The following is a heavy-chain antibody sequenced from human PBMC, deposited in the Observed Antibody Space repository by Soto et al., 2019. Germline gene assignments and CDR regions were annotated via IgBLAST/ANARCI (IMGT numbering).Heavy chain of an antibody. CDR3: AKDSQSVSVSAARVYGMDV. CDR2: LSDSGGHT. V-gene: IGHV3-23*01. Sequence: PGGSLRLSCAGSGFTFRSYAMTWVRQAPGKGLEGVSTLSDSGGHTYYADSVKGRFTISRDNPKNTLYLQMNSLRAEDTAVYYCAKDSQSVSVSAARVYGMDVWGQGTTVTVSS. D-gene: IGHD2-2*01. J-gene: IGHJ6*02. CDR1: GFTFRSYA.